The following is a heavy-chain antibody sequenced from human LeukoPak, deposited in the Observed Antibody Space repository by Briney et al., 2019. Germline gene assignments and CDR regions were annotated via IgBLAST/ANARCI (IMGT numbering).Heavy chain of an antibody. CDR3: TTWDVVDIVAPKGGFDP. CDR1: GYTFTSYD. Sequence: ASVKVSCKASGYTFTSYDINWVRQATGQGLEWMGWMNPNSGNTGYAQKFQGRVTMTRNTSISTAYMELSSLRSEDTAVYYCTTWDVVDIVAPKGGFDPWGQGTLVTVSS. J-gene: IGHJ5*02. V-gene: IGHV1-8*01. D-gene: IGHD2-2*03. CDR2: MNPNSGNT.